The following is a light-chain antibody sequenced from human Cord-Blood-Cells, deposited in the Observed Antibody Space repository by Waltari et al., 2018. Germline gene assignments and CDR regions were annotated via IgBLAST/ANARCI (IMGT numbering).Light chain of an antibody. J-gene: IGLJ2*01. CDR2: DVS. Sequence: QSALTQPASVSGSPGQSIPIPCTGTSSDVGGYNPFSWYQQHPGKAPKLMIYDVSKRPSGVSNRFSGSKSGNTASLTISGLQAEDEADYYCSSYTSSSTLVFGGGTKLTVL. CDR3: SSYTSSSTLV. CDR1: SSDVGGYNP. V-gene: IGLV2-14*01.